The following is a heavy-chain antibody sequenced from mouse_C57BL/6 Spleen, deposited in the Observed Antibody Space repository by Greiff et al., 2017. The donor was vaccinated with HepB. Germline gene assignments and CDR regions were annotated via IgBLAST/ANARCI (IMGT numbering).Heavy chain of an antibody. Sequence: QVQLQQPGTELVKPGASVKLSCKASGYTFTSYWMHWVKQRPGQGLEWIGNINPSNGGTNYNEKFKSKATLTGDKSSSTAYMQLSSLTSEDSAVYFCARTGYGSSYGYFDVWGTGTTVTVSS. CDR3: ARTGYGSSYGYFDV. D-gene: IGHD1-1*01. J-gene: IGHJ1*03. CDR1: GYTFTSYW. V-gene: IGHV1-53*01. CDR2: INPSNGGT.